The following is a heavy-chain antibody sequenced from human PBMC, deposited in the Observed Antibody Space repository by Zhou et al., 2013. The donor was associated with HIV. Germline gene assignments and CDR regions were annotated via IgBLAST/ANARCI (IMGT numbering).Heavy chain of an antibody. CDR1: GYTFTDSY. J-gene: IGHJ4*02. D-gene: IGHD2-15*01. V-gene: IGHV1-69-2*01. Sequence: EVQLVQSGAEVKKPGTTVKISCRVSGYTFTDSYIHWIQQAPGKGLEWMGLVDPENGRRIYTPKFQDRVTMIADTSLDTAYLELNNLRSEDTAIYFCATGSPDFWGQGTPVTVSS. CDR3: ATGSPDF. CDR2: VDPENGRR.